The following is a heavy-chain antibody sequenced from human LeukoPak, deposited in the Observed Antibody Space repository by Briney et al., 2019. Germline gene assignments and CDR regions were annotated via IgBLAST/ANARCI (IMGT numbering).Heavy chain of an antibody. J-gene: IGHJ4*02. D-gene: IGHD2-2*02. CDR3: ASPTLYCSSTSCYINY. Sequence: GASVKVSCKASGGTFSSYAISWVRQAPGQGLEWMGRIIPILGIANYAQKFQGRVTITADKSTSTAYMELSSLRSEDTAVYYCASPTLYCSSTSCYINYWGQGTLVTVSS. CDR1: GGTFSSYA. V-gene: IGHV1-69*04. CDR2: IIPILGIA.